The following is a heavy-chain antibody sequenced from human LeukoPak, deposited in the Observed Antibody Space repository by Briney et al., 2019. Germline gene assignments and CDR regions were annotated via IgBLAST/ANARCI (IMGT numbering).Heavy chain of an antibody. CDR3: ARERNTIFGVVPDY. CDR2: IYYSGST. Sequence: KTSETLSLTCTVSGGSISSGDYYWSWIRQPPGKGLEWIGYIYYSGSTYYNPSLKSRVTISVDTSKNQFSLKLSSVTAADTAVYYCARERNTIFGVVPDYWGQGTLVTVSS. CDR1: GGSISSGDYY. V-gene: IGHV4-30-4*01. J-gene: IGHJ4*02. D-gene: IGHD3-3*01.